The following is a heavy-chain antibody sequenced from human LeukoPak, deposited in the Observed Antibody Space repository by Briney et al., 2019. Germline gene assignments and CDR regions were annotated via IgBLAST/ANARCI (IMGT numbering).Heavy chain of an antibody. CDR1: GFTFSSYA. Sequence: GGSLRLSCAASGFTFSSYAMHWVRQAPGKGLEWVAVISYDGSNKYYADSVKGRFTISRDNSKNTLYLQMNSLRAEDTAVYYCARALHDYGDYVVPFDAFDIWGQGTMVTVSS. V-gene: IGHV3-30-3*01. D-gene: IGHD4-17*01. CDR3: ARALHDYGDYVVPFDAFDI. CDR2: ISYDGSNK. J-gene: IGHJ3*02.